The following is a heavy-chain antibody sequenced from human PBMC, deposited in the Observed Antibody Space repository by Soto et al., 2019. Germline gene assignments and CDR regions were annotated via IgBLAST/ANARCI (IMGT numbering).Heavy chain of an antibody. D-gene: IGHD3-10*01. CDR2: INHSGST. V-gene: IGHV4-34*01. J-gene: IGHJ2*01. CDR1: GGSFSGYY. CDR3: ARGTRLLWFGELLRSWYFDL. Sequence: SETLSLTCAVYGGSFSGYYWSWIRQPPGKGLEWIGEINHSGSTNYNPSLKSRVTISVDTSKNQFSLKLSSVTAADTAVYYCARGTRLLWFGELLRSWYFDLWGRGTLVTVSS.